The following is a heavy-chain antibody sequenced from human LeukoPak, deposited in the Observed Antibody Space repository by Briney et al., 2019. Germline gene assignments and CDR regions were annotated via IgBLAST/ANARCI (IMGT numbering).Heavy chain of an antibody. CDR3: ARGYQRPDY. D-gene: IGHD2-2*01. Sequence: GGSLRLSCAASGFTCNTYTMNWVRQAPGKGLEWVSSISSSSNNINYADSVKGRFTISRDNAMNSVHLQMNSLRVEDTAVYYCARGYQRPDYWGQGTLITVSS. V-gene: IGHV3-21*01. J-gene: IGHJ4*02. CDR1: GFTCNTYT. CDR2: ISSSSNNI.